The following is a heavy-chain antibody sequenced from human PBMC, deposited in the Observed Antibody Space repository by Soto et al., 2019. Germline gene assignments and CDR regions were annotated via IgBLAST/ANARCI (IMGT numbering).Heavy chain of an antibody. V-gene: IGHV1-69*02. CDR3: AGRARNTAAGTGNPDY. CDR1: GGTFSSYT. Sequence: QVQLVQSGAEVKKPGSSVKVSCKASGGTFSSYTISWVRQAPGQGLEWMGRIIPILGIANYAQKFQGRVTITADKSRSTAYMELSSLRSEDTAVYYCAGRARNTAAGTGNPDYWGQGTLVTVSS. D-gene: IGHD6-13*01. CDR2: IIPILGIA. J-gene: IGHJ4*02.